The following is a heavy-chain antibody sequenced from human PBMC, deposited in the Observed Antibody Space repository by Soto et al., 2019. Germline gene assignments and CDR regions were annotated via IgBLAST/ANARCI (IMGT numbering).Heavy chain of an antibody. CDR3: ARVYCSTPTCHVQEFDS. J-gene: IGHJ4*02. V-gene: IGHV3-23*01. D-gene: IGHD2-2*01. Sequence: PWGSLRLSCAASGFTFSSYAMSCVRQAPWKGLEWVSAISGSVGSTYYADSVKGRFTISRDNAKNSLYLQMNSLRVEETAVYYCARVYCSTPTCHVQEFDSWGQGTLVTVSS. CDR2: ISGSVGST. CDR1: GFTFSSYA.